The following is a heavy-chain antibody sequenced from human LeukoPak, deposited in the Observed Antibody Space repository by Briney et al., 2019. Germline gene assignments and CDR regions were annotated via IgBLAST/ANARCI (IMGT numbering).Heavy chain of an antibody. V-gene: IGHV3-7*01. CDR2: IGQDGSVK. Sequence: GGSLRLSCAASGFRFTSYWMTWVRQAPGKGLEWVGNIGQDGSVKNYADSVKGRFTISGDNAKNSVFLQMNSLRAEDTAFYYCGNQCSGGICPENWGRGTLVTVSS. D-gene: IGHD2-15*01. CDR3: GNQCSGGICPEN. J-gene: IGHJ4*02. CDR1: GFRFTSYW.